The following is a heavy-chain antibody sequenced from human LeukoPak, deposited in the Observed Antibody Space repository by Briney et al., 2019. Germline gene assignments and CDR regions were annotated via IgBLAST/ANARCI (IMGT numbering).Heavy chain of an antibody. CDR3: ARERGEIVVVPAATSQFLYYYYMDV. J-gene: IGHJ6*03. V-gene: IGHV1-8*03. Sequence: ASVKVSCKASGYTFTSYDINWVRQATGQGLEWMGWMNPNSGNTGYAQKFQGRVTITRNTSISTAYMELSSLRSEDTAVYYRARERGEIVVVPAATSQFLYYYYMDVWGKGTTVTISS. CDR1: GYTFTSYD. D-gene: IGHD2-2*01. CDR2: MNPNSGNT.